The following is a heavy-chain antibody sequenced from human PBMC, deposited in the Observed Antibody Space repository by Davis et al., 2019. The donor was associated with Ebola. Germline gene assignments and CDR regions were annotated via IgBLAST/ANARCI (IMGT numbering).Heavy chain of an antibody. J-gene: IGHJ6*02. CDR2: IIPIFGTA. CDR3: ARDPGPIAVAGTQYYYYGMDV. V-gene: IGHV1-69*13. Sequence: SVKVSCKASGGTFSSYAISWVRQAPGQGLEWMGGIIPIFGTANYAQKFQGRVTITADESTSTAYMELSSLRSDDTAVYYCARDPGPIAVAGTQYYYYGMDVWGQGTTVTVSS. D-gene: IGHD6-19*01. CDR1: GGTFSSYA.